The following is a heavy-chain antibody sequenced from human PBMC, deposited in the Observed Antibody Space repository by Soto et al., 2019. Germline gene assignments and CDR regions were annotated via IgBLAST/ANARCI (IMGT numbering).Heavy chain of an antibody. Sequence: EVQLAESGGGLVQFGGSLRLSCAASGFTFSSYWMHWVRQVPGKGLVWVSRIKGDGTNTGYADSVKGRFTISRDNVKNTLYLQMNSLRAEDTAVDYRVRGLSGYYGFAYWGQGTLVTVSS. J-gene: IGHJ4*02. CDR1: GFTFSSYW. V-gene: IGHV3-74*01. CDR3: VRGLSGYYGFAY. CDR2: IKGDGTNT. D-gene: IGHD5-12*01.